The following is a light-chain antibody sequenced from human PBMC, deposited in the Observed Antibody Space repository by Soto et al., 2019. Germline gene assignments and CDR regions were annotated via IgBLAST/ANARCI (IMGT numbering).Light chain of an antibody. CDR2: AAS. CDR1: QGISNY. Sequence: DIHMTQSPSSLSAFVGDRVTITCRASQGISNYLAWYQQRPGKAPELLIYAASTLQSGVPSRFSGSGSGTDFTLTISSLQPEDGAIYYCQNYNSATFTFGPGTKVDIK. J-gene: IGKJ3*01. V-gene: IGKV1-27*01. CDR3: QNYNSATFT.